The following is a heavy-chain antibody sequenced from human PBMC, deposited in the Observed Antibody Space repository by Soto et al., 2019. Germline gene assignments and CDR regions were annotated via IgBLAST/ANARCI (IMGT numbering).Heavy chain of an antibody. CDR1: GGTFSSYA. V-gene: IGHV1-69*13. Sequence: SVKVSCKASGGTFSSYAISWVRQAPGQGLEWMGGIIPTFGTANYAQKFQGRVTITADESTSTAYMELSSLRSEDTAVYYCASRDSSGQPRYYYYYGMDVWGQGTTVTVSS. J-gene: IGHJ6*02. D-gene: IGHD6-19*01. CDR2: IIPTFGTA. CDR3: ASRDSSGQPRYYYYYGMDV.